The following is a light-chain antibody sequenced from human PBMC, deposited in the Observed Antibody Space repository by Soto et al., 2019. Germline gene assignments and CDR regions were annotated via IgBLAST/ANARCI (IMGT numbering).Light chain of an antibody. Sequence: QSALTQPASVSGSPGQSITISCTGTSSDIGDSNYVSWYQQHPGKAPKLVIYDVSNRPSGVSNRFSGSKSANTASLTISGLQAEDEADYYCSLFRSSSTSYVFGTGTKVTV. V-gene: IGLV2-14*03. J-gene: IGLJ1*01. CDR3: SLFRSSSTSYV. CDR2: DVS. CDR1: SSDIGDSNY.